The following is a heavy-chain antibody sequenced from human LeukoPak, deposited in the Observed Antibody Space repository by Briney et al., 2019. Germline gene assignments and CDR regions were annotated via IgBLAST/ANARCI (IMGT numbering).Heavy chain of an antibody. CDR3: ARGAGPYGDYRDY. V-gene: IGHV3-69-1*01. CDR1: GGSISSYY. Sequence: PSETLSLTCTVSGGSISSYYWNWVRQAPGKGLEWISCFDLSGTTYYADSVKGRFTISRDNAEDSLFLQMNTLRAEDTAVYYCARGAGPYGDYRDYWGQGTLVTVSS. J-gene: IGHJ4*02. D-gene: IGHD4-17*01. CDR2: FDLSGTT.